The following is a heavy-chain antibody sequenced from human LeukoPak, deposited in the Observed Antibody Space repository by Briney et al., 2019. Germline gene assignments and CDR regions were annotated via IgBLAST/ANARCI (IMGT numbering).Heavy chain of an antibody. CDR3: ARGRPHGNDY. CDR2: ISSRGSTI. D-gene: IGHD4-23*01. Sequence: GGSLRLSCAASGFTFSSYAMSWVRQAPGKGLEWVSYISSRGSTIYYADSVKGRFTISRDNAKNSLYLQMNSLRAEDTAVYYCARGRPHGNDYWGQGTLVTVSS. CDR1: GFTFSSYA. V-gene: IGHV3-48*04. J-gene: IGHJ4*02.